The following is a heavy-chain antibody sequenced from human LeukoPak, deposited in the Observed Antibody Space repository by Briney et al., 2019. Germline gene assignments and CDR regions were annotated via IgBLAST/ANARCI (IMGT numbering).Heavy chain of an antibody. V-gene: IGHV3-7*01. CDR1: GVDFSGHS. J-gene: IGHJ4*02. CDR3: GRVIAGAIDY. CDR2: INLDGSER. Sequence: PGGSLRLSCAASGVDFSGHSMTWVRQAPGKGLEWVANINLDGSERFYVDFVKGRFTISRDNADNSMYLQMNSLRAEDTAVYYCGRVIAGAIDYWGQGTLVTVSS. D-gene: IGHD6-13*01.